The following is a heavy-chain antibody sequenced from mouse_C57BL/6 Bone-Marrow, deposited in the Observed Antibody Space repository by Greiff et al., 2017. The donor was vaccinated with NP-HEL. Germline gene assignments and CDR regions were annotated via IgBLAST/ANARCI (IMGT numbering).Heavy chain of an antibody. CDR1: GYTFTSYT. J-gene: IGHJ2*01. V-gene: IGHV1-4*01. CDR2: INPSSGYT. Sequence: VKLVESGAELARPGASVKMSCKASGYTFTSYTMHWVKQRPGQGLEWIGYINPSSGYTKYNQKFKDKATLTADKSSSTAYMQLSSLTSEDSAVYYCARSSFITTVVAHFDYWGQGTTLTVSS. CDR3: ARSSFITTVVAHFDY. D-gene: IGHD1-1*01.